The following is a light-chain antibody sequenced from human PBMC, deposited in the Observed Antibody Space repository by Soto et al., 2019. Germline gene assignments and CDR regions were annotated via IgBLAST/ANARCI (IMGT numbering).Light chain of an antibody. J-gene: IGKJ1*01. CDR1: QSVSSF. CDR3: HQFDSSPQT. V-gene: IGKV3-20*01. Sequence: EIVLTQSPGTLSLSPGERATLSCRASQSVSSFLAWYQQKPGQAPRLLIYGVSSRATGIPDRFSGSGSGTDFTLTVSSLEPEDFAVYYCHQFDSSPQTFGQGTKVDIK. CDR2: GVS.